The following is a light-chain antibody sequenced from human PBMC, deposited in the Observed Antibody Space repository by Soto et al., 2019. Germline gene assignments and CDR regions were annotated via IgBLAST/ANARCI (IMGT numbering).Light chain of an antibody. CDR2: DNN. J-gene: IGLJ1*01. CDR1: RSNIGANS. Sequence: QSVLTQPPSVSAAPRQKVTISCSGSRSNIGANSVSWYQQVPGTAPKLLIYDNNKRPSGIPDRFSGSKSGTSATLGITGPQTGDEADYYCAAWDSSLSAGVFGTGTKLTVL. V-gene: IGLV1-51*01. CDR3: AAWDSSLSAGV.